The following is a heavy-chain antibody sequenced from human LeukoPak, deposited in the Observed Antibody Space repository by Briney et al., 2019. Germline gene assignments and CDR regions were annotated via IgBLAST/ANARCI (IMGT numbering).Heavy chain of an antibody. Sequence: PGGSLRLSCAVSGFTLNSNAMCWVRQAPRKGLEWVSGISRMGVTTYYADSVKGRFTISRDTSKNTLYLQMNTLRPEDTAVYYCAKEEVPNDYWGQGTLVTVSS. J-gene: IGHJ4*02. V-gene: IGHV3-23*01. CDR3: AKEEVPNDY. CDR1: GFTLNSNA. D-gene: IGHD2-2*01. CDR2: ISRMGVTT.